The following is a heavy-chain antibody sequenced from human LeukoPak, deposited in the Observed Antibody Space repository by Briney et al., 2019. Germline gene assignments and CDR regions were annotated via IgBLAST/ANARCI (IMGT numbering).Heavy chain of an antibody. CDR1: GFTFSSYG. Sequence: GGSLRLSCAASGFTFSSYGMHWVRQAPGKGLEWVAVISYDGSNKYYADSVKGRFTISRDNSKNTLYLQMNSLRAEDTAVYYCAKDLNDSSGYGLDDAFDIWGQGTVVTVSS. CDR2: ISYDGSNK. CDR3: AKDLNDSSGYGLDDAFDI. J-gene: IGHJ3*02. V-gene: IGHV3-30*18. D-gene: IGHD3-22*01.